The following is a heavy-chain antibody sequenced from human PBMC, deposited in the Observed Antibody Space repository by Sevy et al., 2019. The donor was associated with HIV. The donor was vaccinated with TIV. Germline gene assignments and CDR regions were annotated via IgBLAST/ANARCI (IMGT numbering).Heavy chain of an antibody. J-gene: IGHJ4*02. Sequence: GGSLRLSCAVSGFPFSNYWMSWVRQAPGKGLEWVANIKQDESEIYNVDSVKGRFTISRDNAKNSVSLQMNSLRAEDTAVYYCATDRISDWFFDSWGQGTLVTVSS. CDR2: IKQDESEI. CDR1: GFPFSNYW. V-gene: IGHV3-7*03. CDR3: ATDRISDWFFDS. D-gene: IGHD3-9*01.